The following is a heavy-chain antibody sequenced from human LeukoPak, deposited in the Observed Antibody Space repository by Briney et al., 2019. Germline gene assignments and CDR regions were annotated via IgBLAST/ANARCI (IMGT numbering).Heavy chain of an antibody. CDR1: GFTFSSYA. V-gene: IGHV3-23*01. Sequence: PGGSLRLSCAASGFTFSSYAMSWVRQAPGKGLEWVSDISGSGGSTYYAESVQGRFTISRDNSKNTLYLQMNSLRAEDTAVYYCAKDRNKWLRFHYYYGMDVWGQGTTVTVSS. CDR2: ISGSGGST. CDR3: AKDRNKWLRFHYYYGMDV. D-gene: IGHD5-12*01. J-gene: IGHJ6*02.